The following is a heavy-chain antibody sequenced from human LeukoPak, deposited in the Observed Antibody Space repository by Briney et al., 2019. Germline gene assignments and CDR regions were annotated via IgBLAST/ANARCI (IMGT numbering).Heavy chain of an antibody. Sequence: GGSLRLSCAASGFTFSSYGMHWVSQAPGKGLEWVAHIRSDENYKHYADSVKGRFTISRDNYKNTLYVQMNSLRPEDTAVYYCAKDAHWSADHWGQGTLVTVSS. CDR2: IRSDENYK. V-gene: IGHV3-30*02. CDR1: GFTFSSYG. J-gene: IGHJ5*02. CDR3: AKDAHWSADH. D-gene: IGHD3-3*01.